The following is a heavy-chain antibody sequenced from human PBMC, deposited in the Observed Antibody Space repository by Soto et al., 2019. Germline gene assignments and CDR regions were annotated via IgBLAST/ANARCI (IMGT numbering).Heavy chain of an antibody. Sequence: QVQLVQSGAEVKKPGASVKVSCKASGYTFTSYYMHWVRQAPGQGLEWMGIINPSGGSTSYAQKCQGRVTMTRDTSTSTVYMELSSLRSEDTAVYYCASSEPYSSGWYNWFDPWGQGTLVTVSS. CDR1: GYTFTSYY. J-gene: IGHJ5*02. CDR2: INPSGGST. D-gene: IGHD6-19*01. V-gene: IGHV1-46*01. CDR3: ASSEPYSSGWYNWFDP.